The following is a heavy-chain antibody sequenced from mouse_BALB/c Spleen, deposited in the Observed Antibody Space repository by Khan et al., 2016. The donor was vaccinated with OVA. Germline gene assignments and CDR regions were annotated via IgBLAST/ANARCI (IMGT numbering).Heavy chain of an antibody. D-gene: IGHD1-3*01. V-gene: IGHV5-6*01. CDR1: GFTFSAYG. J-gene: IGHJ3*01. CDR3: ASHLSGSIAY. Sequence: EVELVESGGDLVRPGGSLKLSCAASGFTFSAYGMSWVRQSPDKRLEWVASINSHGYYTYYPDSLKGRFIISRDNAKNTLYLQMRSLKSEDTAMYYCASHLSGSIAYWGQGTLVTVSA. CDR2: INSHGYYT.